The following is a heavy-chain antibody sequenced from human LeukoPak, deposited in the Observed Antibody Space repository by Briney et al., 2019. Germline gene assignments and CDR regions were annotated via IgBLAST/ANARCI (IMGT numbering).Heavy chain of an antibody. J-gene: IGHJ3*01. CDR2: ISNGGTTK. Sequence: GGSLRLSCAASGFTFRSYEMNWVRQAPGKGLEWVSYISNGGTTKHYADSVRGRFTISRDNVQNSLFLQMNSLSAEDTAIYYCAVLDGGISFDVWGQGTTVTVSS. D-gene: IGHD2-15*01. V-gene: IGHV3-48*03. CDR3: AVLDGGISFDV. CDR1: GFTFRSYE.